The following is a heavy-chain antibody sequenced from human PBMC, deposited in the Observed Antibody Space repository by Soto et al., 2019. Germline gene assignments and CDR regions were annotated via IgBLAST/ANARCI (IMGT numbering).Heavy chain of an antibody. Sequence: QVQLVESGGGVVQPGRSLRLSCAASGFTFSSYAMHWVRQAPGKGLEWVEVISYEGSNKYYADSVKGRFTISRDNSKNTLYLQMNSLRAEDTAVYYCARDRRGAKGTIYYWGQGTLVTVSS. CDR2: ISYEGSNK. J-gene: IGHJ4*02. CDR3: ARDRRGAKGTIYY. D-gene: IGHD1-26*01. V-gene: IGHV3-30-3*01. CDR1: GFTFSSYA.